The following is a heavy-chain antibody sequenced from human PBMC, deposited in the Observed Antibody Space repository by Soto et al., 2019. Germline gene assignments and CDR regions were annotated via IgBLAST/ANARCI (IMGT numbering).Heavy chain of an antibody. CDR1: GFTFSSYG. CDR3: ARDREDCSSTSWYIGWFDP. CDR2: IWYDGSNK. Sequence: PWGTLRLPCAASGFTFSSYGMHWVRRAPGKGLEWVAVIWYDGSNKYYADSVKGRFTISRDNSKNTLYLQMNSLRAEDTAVYYCARDREDCSSTSWYIGWFDPCGQGTLVTVSS. D-gene: IGHD2-2*02. J-gene: IGHJ5*02. V-gene: IGHV3-33*01.